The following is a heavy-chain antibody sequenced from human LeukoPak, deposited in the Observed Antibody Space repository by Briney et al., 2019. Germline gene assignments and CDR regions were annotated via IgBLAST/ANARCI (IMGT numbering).Heavy chain of an antibody. CDR3: ARDHEFCRSTSCYAIDY. CDR1: GYTFTSYG. Sequence: ASAKVSCKASGYTFTSYGISWVRQAPGQGLEWMGWISAYNGNTNCAQKLRGRVTMTTDTSTSTAYMELRSLRSDDTAVYYCARDHEFCRSTSCYAIDYWGQGTLVTVSS. CDR2: ISAYNGNT. J-gene: IGHJ4*02. V-gene: IGHV1-18*01. D-gene: IGHD2-2*01.